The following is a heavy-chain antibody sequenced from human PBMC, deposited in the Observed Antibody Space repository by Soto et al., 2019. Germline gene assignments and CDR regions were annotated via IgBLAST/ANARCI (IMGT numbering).Heavy chain of an antibody. D-gene: IGHD3-3*02. CDR3: ARDPHFWSGYRPYYYYGMDV. J-gene: IGHJ6*02. CDR2: INAGNGNT. Sequence: ASVKVSCKASGYTFTSYAMHWVRQAPGQRLEWMGWINAGNGNTKYSQKFQGRVTITRDTSASTAYMELSSLRSEDTAVYYCARDPHFWSGYRPYYYYGMDVWGQGTTVTVSS. V-gene: IGHV1-3*01. CDR1: GYTFTSYA.